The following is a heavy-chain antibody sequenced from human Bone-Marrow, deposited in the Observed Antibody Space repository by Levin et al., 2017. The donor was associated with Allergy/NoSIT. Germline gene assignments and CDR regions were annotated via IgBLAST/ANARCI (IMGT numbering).Heavy chain of an antibody. CDR3: ARGPGSGSYSWFDP. J-gene: IGHJ5*02. D-gene: IGHD3-10*01. V-gene: IGHV4-34*01. CDR2: INHSGST. Sequence: PSETLSLTCAVYGGSFSGYYWSWIRQPPGKGLEWIGEINHSGSTNYNPSLKSRVTISVDTSKNQFSLKLSSVTAADTAVYYCARGPGSGSYSWFDPWGQGTLVTVSS. CDR1: GGSFSGYY.